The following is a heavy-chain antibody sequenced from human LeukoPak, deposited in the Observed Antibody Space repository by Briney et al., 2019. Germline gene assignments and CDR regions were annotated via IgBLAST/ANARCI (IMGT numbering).Heavy chain of an antibody. CDR3: ATLARSAAGSDY. V-gene: IGHV3-48*03. Sequence: PGGSLRLSCAASGFTFSSYEMNWVRQAPGKGLEWVSYISSGGSIKYYADSVKGRFTISRDNAKNSLYLQMNSLRAEDTAVYHCATLARSAAGSDYWGQGTLVTVSS. CDR1: GFTFSSYE. J-gene: IGHJ4*02. D-gene: IGHD6-13*01. CDR2: ISSGGSIK.